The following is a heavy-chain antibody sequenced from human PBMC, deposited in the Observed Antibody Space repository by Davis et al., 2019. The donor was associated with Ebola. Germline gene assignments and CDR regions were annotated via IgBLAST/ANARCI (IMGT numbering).Heavy chain of an antibody. CDR1: GFTFSSYA. J-gene: IGHJ4*02. CDR3: AREPYNWNDVGPRPFFDY. V-gene: IGHV3-23*01. CDR2: ISGSGGST. Sequence: PGGSLRLSCAASGFTFSSYAMSWVRQAPGKGLEWVSAISGSGGSTYYADSVKGRFTISRDNSKNTLYLQMNSLRAEDTAVYYCAREPYNWNDVGPRPFFDYWGQGTLVTVSS. D-gene: IGHD1-1*01.